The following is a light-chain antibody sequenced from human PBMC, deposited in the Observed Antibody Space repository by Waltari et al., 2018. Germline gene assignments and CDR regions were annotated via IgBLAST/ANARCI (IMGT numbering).Light chain of an antibody. J-gene: IGKJ2*01. CDR1: QTLNNNY. V-gene: IGKV3-20*01. CDR3: QQYGSSPYS. CDR2: GSS. Sequence: EIVLTQSPGTLSLSAGERATLSCKASQTLNNNYLAWYQQKPGQSPRLLIFGSSKRATGIPDRFSGSVSGTDFTLTISRLETEDCAMYYCQQYGSSPYSFGQGARVEIK.